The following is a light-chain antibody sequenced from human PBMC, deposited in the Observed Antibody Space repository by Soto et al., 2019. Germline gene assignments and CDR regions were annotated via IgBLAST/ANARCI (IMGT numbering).Light chain of an antibody. V-gene: IGLV8-61*01. CDR2: STN. CDR1: SGSVSTSYY. CDR3: VLYMGSGIGV. Sequence: QTVVTQAPSFSVSPGRTVTLTCGLSSGSVSTSYYPSWYQQTPGQAPRTLIYSTNTRSSGVSDRFSGSILGNKAALTISGAQADDESDYYCVLYMGSGIGVFGGGTKVTVL. J-gene: IGLJ3*02.